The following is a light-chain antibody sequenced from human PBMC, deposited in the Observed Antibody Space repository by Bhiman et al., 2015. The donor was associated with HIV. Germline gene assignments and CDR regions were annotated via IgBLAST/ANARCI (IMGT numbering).Light chain of an antibody. CDR3: SSYAGSNNVV. CDR1: SSDVGVYNL. J-gene: IGLJ2*01. Sequence: QSALTQPASLSGSPGQSITISCTGTSSDVGVYNLVSWYQHHPGKAPKLIIYEVSKRPSGVPDRFSGSKSGNTASLTVSGLQAEDEADYYCSSYAGSNNVVFGGGTKLTVL. V-gene: IGLV2-8*01. CDR2: EVS.